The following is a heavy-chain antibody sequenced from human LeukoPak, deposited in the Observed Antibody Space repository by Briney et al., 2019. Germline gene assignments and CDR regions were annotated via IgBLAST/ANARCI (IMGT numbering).Heavy chain of an antibody. J-gene: IGHJ5*02. Sequence: SETLSLTCTVSGGSISSSDYYWGWVRQPPGKGLEWIGNIYYSGSTYYSPSLQSRVTIPVDTSKNQFSLKLSSVTAADTAVYYCACLTRVGNGMGPWGQGTL. CDR2: IYYSGST. D-gene: IGHD1-1*01. CDR3: ACLTRVGNGMGP. V-gene: IGHV4-39*01. CDR1: GGSISSSDYY.